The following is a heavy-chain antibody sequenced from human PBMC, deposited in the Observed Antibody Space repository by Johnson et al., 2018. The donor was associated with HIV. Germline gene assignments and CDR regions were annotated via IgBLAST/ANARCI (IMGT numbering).Heavy chain of an antibody. Sequence: QVQLVESGGGVVQPGRSLRLSCAASGFSFSSSAMDWVRQAPGKGLEWVAVISYDGSNQYYTDSVKGRFTISRDNSKNTLYLQMNSLRAEDTAVYYCARGVGLVDGMIVDAFDIWGQGTMVTVSS. V-gene: IGHV3-30*04. J-gene: IGHJ3*02. D-gene: IGHD3-22*01. CDR1: GFSFSSSA. CDR3: ARGVGLVDGMIVDAFDI. CDR2: ISYDGSNQ.